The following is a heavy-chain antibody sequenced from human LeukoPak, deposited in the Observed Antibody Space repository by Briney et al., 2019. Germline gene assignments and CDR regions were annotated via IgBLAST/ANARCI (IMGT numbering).Heavy chain of an antibody. D-gene: IGHD6-13*01. CDR1: GFVFSNYG. CDR2: IRHDGSNK. V-gene: IGHV3-30*02. CDR3: AKIVGTYSSSWDFDY. J-gene: IGHJ4*02. Sequence: GGSLRLSCAASGFVFSNYGMHWVRQAPGKGLQWVAFIRHDGSNKYYAESVKGRVTISGDNSKNTLYLQMNSLRVEDTAVYYCAKIVGTYSSSWDFDYWGQGTLVTVSS.